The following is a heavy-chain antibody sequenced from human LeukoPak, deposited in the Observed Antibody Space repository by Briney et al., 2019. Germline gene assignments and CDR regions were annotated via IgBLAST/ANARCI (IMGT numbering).Heavy chain of an antibody. CDR2: ISSSSSTI. Sequence: GGSLGLSCAASGFTFSDYYMHWIRQAPGKGLEWVSYISSSSSTIYYADSVKGRFTISRDNAENSLCLQMNSLRAEDTAVYYCARATYGDYYFDYWGQGTLVTVSS. V-gene: IGHV3-11*01. CDR1: GFTFSDYY. D-gene: IGHD4-17*01. J-gene: IGHJ4*02. CDR3: ARATYGDYYFDY.